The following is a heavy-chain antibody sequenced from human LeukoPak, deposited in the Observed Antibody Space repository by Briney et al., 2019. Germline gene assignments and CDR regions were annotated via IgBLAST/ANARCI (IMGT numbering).Heavy chain of an antibody. CDR1: GFTFSSYS. J-gene: IGHJ4*02. D-gene: IGHD3-3*01. Sequence: GGSLRLSCAASGFTFSSYSMNWVRQAPGKGLEWLSSISSSSSYIYYADSVKGRFTISRDNAKNSLYLQMNSLRAEDTAVYYYASSEALTIFGVVIYFDYWGQGTLVTVSS. CDR3: ASSEALTIFGVVIYFDY. CDR2: ISSSSSYI. V-gene: IGHV3-21*01.